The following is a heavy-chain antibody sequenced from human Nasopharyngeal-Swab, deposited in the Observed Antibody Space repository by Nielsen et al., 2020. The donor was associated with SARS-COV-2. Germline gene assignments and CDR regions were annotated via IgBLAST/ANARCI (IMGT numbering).Heavy chain of an antibody. D-gene: IGHD5-12*01. CDR2: IYTSGST. Sequence: SETLSLTCTVSGGSISSYYWSWIRQPAGKGLEWIGRIYTSGSTNYNPSLKSRVTMSVDTSKNQFSLKLSSVTAADTAVYYCASGHIVATSYYFDYWGQGTLVTVSS. V-gene: IGHV4-4*07. CDR1: GGSISSYY. J-gene: IGHJ4*02. CDR3: ASGHIVATSYYFDY.